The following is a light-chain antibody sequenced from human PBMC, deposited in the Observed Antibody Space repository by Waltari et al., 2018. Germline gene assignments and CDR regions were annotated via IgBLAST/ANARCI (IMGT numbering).Light chain of an antibody. V-gene: IGLV3-19*01. CDR2: DKN. Sequence: SSELTQDPAVSVAMGQTVRITCQGDSLRSYYASWYQQRPGQAPILVIYDKNNRPSGVPARFSGSSSRNTGSLTITGAQAEDEASYYCHSRDASGVAGSFGGGTKLTVL. CDR3: HSRDASGVAGS. J-gene: IGLJ2*01. CDR1: SLRSYY.